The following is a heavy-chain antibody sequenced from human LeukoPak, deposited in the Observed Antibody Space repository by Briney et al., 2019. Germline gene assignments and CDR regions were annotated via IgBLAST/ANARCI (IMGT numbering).Heavy chain of an antibody. D-gene: IGHD3-22*01. Sequence: GGSLRLSCAASGFTFSSYAMHWVRQAPGKGLEWVAVISYDGSNKYYADSVKGRFTISRDNSKNTLYLQMNSLRAEDTAVYYWARLYPRPPSTYYYDSSGLANYYFGYWGQGTLVTVSS. J-gene: IGHJ4*02. V-gene: IGHV3-30-3*01. CDR2: ISYDGSNK. CDR3: ARLYPRPPSTYYYDSSGLANYYFGY. CDR1: GFTFSSYA.